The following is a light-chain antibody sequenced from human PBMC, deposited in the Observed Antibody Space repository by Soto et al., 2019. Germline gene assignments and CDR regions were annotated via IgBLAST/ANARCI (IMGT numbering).Light chain of an antibody. CDR2: AAS. V-gene: IGKV3-15*01. CDR3: QQYADWPKT. Sequence: ETVMTHSPVTLSVSPGDTATLSCRASQRVSSHLAWYQQKPGQAPRLLIYAASTRAAGVPARFSGSGSGTEFTLTISSLQSEDFAVYFCQQYADWPKTFGQGTKVDIK. J-gene: IGKJ1*01. CDR1: QRVSSH.